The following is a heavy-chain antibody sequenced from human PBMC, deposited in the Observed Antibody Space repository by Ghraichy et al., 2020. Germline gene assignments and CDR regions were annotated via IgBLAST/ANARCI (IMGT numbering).Heavy chain of an antibody. D-gene: IGHD1-14*01. CDR1: GFIFSNYG. CDR2: IRYDGSKT. V-gene: IGHV3-30*02. CDR3: ANDLLNRETTAGY. Sequence: GGSLRLSCVASGFIFSNYGMHWVRQAPGKGLEWVALIRYDGSKTYSADSVKGRFTISRDNSKNTVYLQMNSLRTEDTAVYYCANDLLNRETTAGYWGRGTLVTVSS. J-gene: IGHJ4*02.